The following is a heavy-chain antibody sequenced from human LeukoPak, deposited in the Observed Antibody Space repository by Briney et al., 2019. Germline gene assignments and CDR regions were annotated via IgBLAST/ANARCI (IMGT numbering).Heavy chain of an antibody. V-gene: IGHV4-39*07. CDR2: IYYSGST. D-gene: IGHD3-10*01. CDR1: GGSISSSSYY. Sequence: SETLSLTCTVSGGSISSSSYYWGWIRQPPGKGLEWIGSIYYSGSTYYNPSLKSRVTISVDTSKNQFSLKLSSVTAADTAVYYCARDLVRGVLNWFDPWGQGTLVTVSS. J-gene: IGHJ5*02. CDR3: ARDLVRGVLNWFDP.